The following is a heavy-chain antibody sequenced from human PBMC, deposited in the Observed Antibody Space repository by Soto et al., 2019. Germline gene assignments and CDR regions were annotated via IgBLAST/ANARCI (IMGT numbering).Heavy chain of an antibody. Sequence: QVQLQESGPGLVKPSETLSLTCTVSGDSVSSGSYYWTWLRQPPGKGLEWIGYLYYTGTTNYNPSLKSRVTMSLDTSSNQFSLRLSSVTAADKAVYFCARTFCSTTSCQAHGMDVWGQGTSVTVSS. CDR1: GDSVSSGSYY. J-gene: IGHJ6*02. CDR2: LYYTGTT. V-gene: IGHV4-61*01. CDR3: ARTFCSTTSCQAHGMDV. D-gene: IGHD2-2*01.